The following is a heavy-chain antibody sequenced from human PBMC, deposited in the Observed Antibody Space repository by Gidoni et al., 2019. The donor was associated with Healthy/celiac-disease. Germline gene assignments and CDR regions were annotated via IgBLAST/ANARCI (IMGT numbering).Heavy chain of an antibody. CDR1: GFTFSSYA. CDR2: ISYDGSNK. V-gene: IGHV3-30-3*01. J-gene: IGHJ4*02. D-gene: IGHD2-21*01. Sequence: QVQLVASGGGVVQPGRSLRLSCEASGFTFSSYAMHWVRQAPGKGLEWVAVISYDGSNKYYADSVKGRFTIARDKSKNTLYLQMNSLRAEDTAVYYCASESETYCGGDCRVDYWGQGTLVTVSS. CDR3: ASESETYCGGDCRVDY.